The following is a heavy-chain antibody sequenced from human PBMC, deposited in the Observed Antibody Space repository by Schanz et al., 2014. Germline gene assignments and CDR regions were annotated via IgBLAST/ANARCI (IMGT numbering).Heavy chain of an antibody. CDR2: ISSSSSTI. CDR3: ARAALGFGDNYVDP. Sequence: EVQLVESGGGLVQPGGSLRLSCAVSGFIVRSNYMTWVRQAPGKGLEWISYISSSSSTIYHADSVKGRFTISRDNAKNSQYLQMNSLGAEDAAVYYCARAALGFGDNYVDPWGEGTLVTVSS. J-gene: IGHJ5*02. D-gene: IGHD3-10*01. CDR1: GFIVRSNY. V-gene: IGHV3-48*01.